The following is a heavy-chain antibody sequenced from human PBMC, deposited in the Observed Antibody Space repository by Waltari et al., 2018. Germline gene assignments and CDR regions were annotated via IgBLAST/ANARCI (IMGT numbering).Heavy chain of an antibody. CDR2: IYYSGST. V-gene: IGHV4-39*07. D-gene: IGHD6-6*01. J-gene: IGHJ4*02. CDR3: ARQRQLYYFDY. CDR1: GGSISSSSYY. Sequence: QLQLQESGPGLVQPSETLSLPCTVSGGSISSSSYYWGWIRRPPGKGLEWIGSIYYSGSTYYTPSLKSRVTISVDTSKNQFSLKLSSVTAADTAVYYCARQRQLYYFDYWGQGTLVTVSS.